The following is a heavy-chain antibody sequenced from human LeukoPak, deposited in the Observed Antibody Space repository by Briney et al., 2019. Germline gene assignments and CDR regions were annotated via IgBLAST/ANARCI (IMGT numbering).Heavy chain of an antibody. CDR1: EFSFSNYD. V-gene: IGHV3-33*01. CDR3: ARDSHSSN. Sequence: GGSLRLSCAASEFSFSNYDMHWVRQAPGKGLEWVAVIWYDGSNKYYADSVKGRFTISRDDSKNTLYLQMNSLRVEDTAVYYCARDSHSSNWGQGTLVTVSS. D-gene: IGHD6-13*01. J-gene: IGHJ4*02. CDR2: IWYDGSNK.